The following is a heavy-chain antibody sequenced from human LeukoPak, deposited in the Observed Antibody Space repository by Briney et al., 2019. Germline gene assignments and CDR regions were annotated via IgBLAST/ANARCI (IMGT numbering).Heavy chain of an antibody. CDR2: IWFDGSQK. CDR1: GFTFSSSG. CDR3: ARGNGNNYGYLDY. J-gene: IGHJ4*01. Sequence: GGSLRLSCEPSGFTFSSSGMHWVRQAPGKGLEWVAVIWFDGSQKYYADSVKGRFTISRDNSKNTLSLEMNSLRDEDTAVYYCARGNGNNYGYLDYWGQRTVVTVSS. V-gene: IGHV3-33*01. D-gene: IGHD5-18*01.